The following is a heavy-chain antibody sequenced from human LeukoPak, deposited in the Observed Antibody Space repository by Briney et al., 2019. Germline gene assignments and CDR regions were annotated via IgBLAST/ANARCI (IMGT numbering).Heavy chain of an antibody. D-gene: IGHD5-18*01. V-gene: IGHV3-30*04. J-gene: IGHJ4*02. CDR1: GFTFSTYA. Sequence: GGSLRLSCAASGFTFSTYAMHWVRQAPGKGLEWVAVISSDGSYKYYADSVKGRFTISRDNSKNTLYLQMNSLIPEDTAVYYCARQYISGRWYFDYWGQGTLVTVSS. CDR2: ISSDGSYK. CDR3: ARQYISGRWYFDY.